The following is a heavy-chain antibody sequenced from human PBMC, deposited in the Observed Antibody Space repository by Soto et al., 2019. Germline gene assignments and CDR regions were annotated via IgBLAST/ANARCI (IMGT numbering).Heavy chain of an antibody. V-gene: IGHV3-33*01. CDR3: ARDNHDYGVAGIDY. Sequence: ESGGGVVQPGRSLRLSCAASGFTFSSYGMHWVRQAPGKGLEWVAVIWYDGSNKYYADSVKGRFTISRDNSKNTLYLQMNSLRAEDTAVYYCARDNHDYGVAGIDYWGQGTLVTVSS. J-gene: IGHJ4*02. CDR2: IWYDGSNK. CDR1: GFTFSSYG. D-gene: IGHD4-17*01.